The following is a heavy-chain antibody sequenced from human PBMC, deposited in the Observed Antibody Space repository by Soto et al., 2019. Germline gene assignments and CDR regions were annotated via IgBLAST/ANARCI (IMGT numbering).Heavy chain of an antibody. Sequence: QVQLVQSGAEVKKPGSSVKVSCKASGGTFSNYAISWVRQAPGQGLEWVGGIITIFGTTNFAQKFQGRVTITAGESTTTAYMDLSGLRSEDTAVYYCARDGGRAGYFGNWLDPWGQGTLVTVSA. D-gene: IGHD5-12*01. CDR2: IITIFGTT. CDR1: GGTFSNYA. CDR3: ARDGGRAGYFGNWLDP. J-gene: IGHJ5*02. V-gene: IGHV1-69*12.